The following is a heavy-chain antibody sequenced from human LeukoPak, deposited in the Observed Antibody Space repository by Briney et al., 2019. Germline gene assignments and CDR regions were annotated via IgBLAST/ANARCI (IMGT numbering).Heavy chain of an antibody. CDR2: ISSSGSTI. Sequence: GGSLRLSCAASGFTFSDYYMSWIRQAPGKGLEWVSYISSSGSTIYYADSVKGRFTISRDNAKNSLYLQMNSLRAEDTAVYYCARGYDGSGSYYPYYYYGMDVWGQGTTVTVSS. CDR1: GFTFSDYY. CDR3: ARGYDGSGSYYPYYYYGMDV. J-gene: IGHJ6*02. V-gene: IGHV3-11*01. D-gene: IGHD3-10*01.